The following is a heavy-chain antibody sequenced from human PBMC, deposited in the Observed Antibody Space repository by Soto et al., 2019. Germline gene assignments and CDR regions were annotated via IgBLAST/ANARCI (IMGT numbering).Heavy chain of an antibody. V-gene: IGHV1-2*04. CDR3: ASGVATLNDAFDI. CDR2: INPNSGGT. Sequence: ASVKVSCQASGYTFTGYYMHWVRQAPGQGLEWMGWINPNSGGTNYAQKFQGWVTMTRDTSISTAYMELSRLRSDDTAVYYCASGVATLNDAFDIWGQGTMVTVSS. J-gene: IGHJ3*02. CDR1: GYTFTGYY. D-gene: IGHD5-12*01.